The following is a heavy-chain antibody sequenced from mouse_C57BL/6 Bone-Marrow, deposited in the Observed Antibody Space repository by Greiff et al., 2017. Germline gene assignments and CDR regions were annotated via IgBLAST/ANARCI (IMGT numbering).Heavy chain of an antibody. J-gene: IGHJ3*01. CDR2: ISSGGSYT. CDR3: ARRGRGAWFAY. V-gene: IGHV5-6*02. Sequence: EVKLMESGGDLVKPGGSLKLSCAASGFTFSSYGMSWVRPTPDKRLAWVATISSGGSYTYYPDSVKGRFTISRDNAKNTLYLQMSSLKSEDTAMYYCARRGRGAWFAYWGQGTLVTVSA. CDR1: GFTFSSYG.